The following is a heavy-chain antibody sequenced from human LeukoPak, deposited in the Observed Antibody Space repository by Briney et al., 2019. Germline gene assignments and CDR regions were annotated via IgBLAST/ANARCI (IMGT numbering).Heavy chain of an antibody. J-gene: IGHJ6*02. Sequence: GGSLRLSCAASGFTFSSYSMNWVRQAPGKGLEWVSSISSSSSYIYYADSVKGRFTISRDNAKNSLCLQMNSLRAEDTAVYYCARGIQLWTTYYYYGMDVWGQGTTVTVSS. CDR3: ARGIQLWTTYYYYGMDV. D-gene: IGHD5-18*01. V-gene: IGHV3-21*01. CDR2: ISSSSSYI. CDR1: GFTFSSYS.